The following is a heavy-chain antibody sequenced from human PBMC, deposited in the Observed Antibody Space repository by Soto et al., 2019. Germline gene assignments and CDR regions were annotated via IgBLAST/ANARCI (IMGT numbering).Heavy chain of an antibody. CDR3: AAIGYSSGWYWFDP. D-gene: IGHD6-19*01. Sequence: GGSLRLSSAASGFTFSSYEMTWVRQAPGKGLEWVSYISSSGSTIYYADSVKGRFTISRDNAKNSLYLQMNSLRAEDTAVYYCAAIGYSSGWYWFDPWGQGTLVTVSS. J-gene: IGHJ5*02. CDR2: ISSSGSTI. V-gene: IGHV3-48*03. CDR1: GFTFSSYE.